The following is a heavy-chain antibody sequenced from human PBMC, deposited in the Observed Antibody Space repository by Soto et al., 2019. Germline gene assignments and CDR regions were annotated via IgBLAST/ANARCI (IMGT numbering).Heavy chain of an antibody. V-gene: IGHV1-69*02. Sequence: QVQVVQSGAEVKKPESSVKVSCTTSGGTFNTYTVNWVRLAPGHGLEWMGRFIPILDMANYAQKFQDRVTITADRSTFTAYMELNSLTSDDTAVYYCAITYCRDNSCPRDFDFWGPGTRVTVSS. J-gene: IGHJ4*02. CDR2: FIPILDMA. CDR1: GGTFNTYT. CDR3: AITYCRDNSCPRDFDF. D-gene: IGHD2-21*01.